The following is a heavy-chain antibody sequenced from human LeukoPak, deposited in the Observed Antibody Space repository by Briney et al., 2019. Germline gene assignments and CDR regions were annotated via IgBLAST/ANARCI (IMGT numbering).Heavy chain of an antibody. J-gene: IGHJ5*02. CDR3: AKEQMATAFDP. CDR1: GYTFTDYY. D-gene: IGHD5-24*01. CDR2: INPNSGGT. V-gene: IGHV1-2*02. Sequence: GASVKVSCKASGYTFTDYYVHWVRQAPGQGLEWMGWINPNSGGTKYAQKFQGRVTMTRDTSISTAYMELSRLRSDDTAVYYCAKEQMATAFDPWGQGTLVTVSS.